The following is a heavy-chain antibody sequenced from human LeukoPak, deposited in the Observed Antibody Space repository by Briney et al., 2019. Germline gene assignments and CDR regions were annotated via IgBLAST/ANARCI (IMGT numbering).Heavy chain of an antibody. V-gene: IGHV4-61*02. CDR3: AREKKSGYDSGMVDWFDP. CDR1: GGSISSGSYY. J-gene: IGHJ5*02. CDR2: IYISGST. D-gene: IGHD5-12*01. Sequence: PSQTLSLTCTVSGGSISSGSYYWSWIRQPAGKGLEWIGRIYISGSTNYNPYLKSRVTISVDTSKNQFSLKLSSVTAADTAVYYCAREKKSGYDSGMVDWFDPWGQGTLVTVSS.